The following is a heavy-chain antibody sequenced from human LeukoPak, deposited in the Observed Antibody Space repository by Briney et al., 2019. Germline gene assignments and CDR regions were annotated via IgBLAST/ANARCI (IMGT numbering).Heavy chain of an antibody. CDR2: IIPIFGTA. D-gene: IGHD3-22*01. J-gene: IGHJ4*02. CDR1: GGTFSSYA. V-gene: IGHV1-69*01. CDR3: ARADSSGYFGY. Sequence: VSCKXSGGTFSSYAISWVRQAPGQGLEWMGGIIPIFGTANYAQKFQGGVTITADESTSTAYMELSSLRSEDTAVYYCARADSSGYFGYWGQGTLVTVSS.